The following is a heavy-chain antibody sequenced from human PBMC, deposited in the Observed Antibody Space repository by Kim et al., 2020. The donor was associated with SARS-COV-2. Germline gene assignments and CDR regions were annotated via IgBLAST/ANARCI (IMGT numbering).Heavy chain of an antibody. V-gene: IGHV3-23*01. Sequence: GESLRLSCAASGFTFSSYAMSWVRQAPGKGLEWVSAISGSGGSTYYADSVKGRFTISRDNSKNTLYLQMNSLRAEDTAVYYCARIAAAGTKEHIAVAPSFEDYWGQGTLVTVSS. CDR2: ISGSGGST. CDR3: ARIAAAGTKEHIAVAPSFEDY. D-gene: IGHD6-13*01. CDR1: GFTFSSYA. J-gene: IGHJ4*02.